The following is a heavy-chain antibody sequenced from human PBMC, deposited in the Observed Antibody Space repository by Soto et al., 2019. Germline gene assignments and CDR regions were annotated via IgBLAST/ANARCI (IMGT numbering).Heavy chain of an antibody. V-gene: IGHV4-34*01. CDR2: INHSGST. CDR1: GGSFSGYY. Sequence: QVQLQQWGAGLLKPSETLSLTCAVYGGSFSGYYWSWIRQPPGKGLEWIGEINHSGSTNYNPSLKSRITISVDTSKNQFSLKLSPVTAADTAVYYCARARYCSGGSCYLARKYYGMDVWGQGTTVTVSS. CDR3: ARARYCSGGSCYLARKYYGMDV. D-gene: IGHD2-15*01. J-gene: IGHJ6*02.